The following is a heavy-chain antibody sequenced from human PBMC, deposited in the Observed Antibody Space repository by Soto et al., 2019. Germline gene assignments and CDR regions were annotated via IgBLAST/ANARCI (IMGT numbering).Heavy chain of an antibody. D-gene: IGHD3-10*01. CDR3: ARRPGSGRSVDY. Sequence: EVQLVESGGGLFQPGGSLRLSCAASGFTFSDHSMAWVGQAPGKGLEWVGLIRDKANSYTTEYAASVRGRFTISGDESKNSVYLQMNSLKTEDTAVYYCARRPGSGRSVDYWGQGTLVTVSS. CDR1: GFTFSDHS. J-gene: IGHJ4*02. CDR2: IRDKANSYTT. V-gene: IGHV3-72*01.